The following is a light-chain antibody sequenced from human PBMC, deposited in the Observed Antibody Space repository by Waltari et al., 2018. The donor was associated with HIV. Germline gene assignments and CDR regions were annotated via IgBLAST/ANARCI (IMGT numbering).Light chain of an antibody. CDR1: RLRTYY. Sequence: SCELTQDPSVSVAFRETVTTTPQGDRLRTYYARWYQHKSAQAPVEVLFGRNNRTAGSSDRFSGSSSGNTASLTITGDQAEDEADYYCHSHDSSGHHVVFGGGTKVTVL. V-gene: IGLV3-19*01. CDR2: GRN. CDR3: HSHDSSGHHVV. J-gene: IGLJ2*01.